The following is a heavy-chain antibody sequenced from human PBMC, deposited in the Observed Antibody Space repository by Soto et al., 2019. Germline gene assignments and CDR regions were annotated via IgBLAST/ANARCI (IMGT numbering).Heavy chain of an antibody. CDR3: AKDLGSGSYLFDAFDI. V-gene: IGHV3-48*01. J-gene: IGHJ3*02. D-gene: IGHD1-26*01. Sequence: PGGSLRLSCIDSGFTFRDYAFNWVRQAPGKGLEWVSYISVGGGSIFYADSVKGRFTISRDNSKNTLYLQMNSLRAEDTAVYYCAKDLGSGSYLFDAFDIWGQGTMVTVSS. CDR1: GFTFRDYA. CDR2: ISVGGGSI.